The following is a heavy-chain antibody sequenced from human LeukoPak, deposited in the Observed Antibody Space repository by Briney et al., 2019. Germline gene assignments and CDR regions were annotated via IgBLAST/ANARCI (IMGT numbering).Heavy chain of an antibody. CDR3: ARDPTIFGVVMDV. Sequence: GVYVRFSCAASGFTCSSYEMNWVGQAPGLGMEWVSYISSSGSTIYYADSVKGRFTISRDNAKNSLYLQMNSLRAEDTAVYYCARDPTIFGVVMDVWGKGTTVTVSS. CDR2: ISSSGSTI. D-gene: IGHD3-3*01. CDR1: GFTCSSYE. J-gene: IGHJ6*04. V-gene: IGHV3-48*03.